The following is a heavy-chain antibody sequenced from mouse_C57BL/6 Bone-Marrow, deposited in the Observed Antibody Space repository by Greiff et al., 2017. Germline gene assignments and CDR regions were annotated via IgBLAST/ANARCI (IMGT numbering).Heavy chain of an antibody. CDR1: GFTFSSYG. D-gene: IGHD1-1*01. CDR2: ISSGGSYT. V-gene: IGHV5-6*01. J-gene: IGHJ3*01. Sequence: EVQLVESGGDLVKPGGSLKLSCAASGFTFSSYGMSWVRQTPDKRLEWVATISSGGSYTYYPDSVKGRFTISRDNAKNTLYLQMSSLKSEDTAMYYCARRYGSSWFAYWGQGTLVTVSA. CDR3: ARRYGSSWFAY.